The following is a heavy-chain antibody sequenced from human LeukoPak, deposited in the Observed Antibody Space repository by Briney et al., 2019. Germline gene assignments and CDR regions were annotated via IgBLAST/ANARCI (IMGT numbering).Heavy chain of an antibody. CDR1: GGSFSGYY. J-gene: IGHJ4*02. V-gene: IGHV4-34*01. D-gene: IGHD2-15*01. CDR3: ARWWYITRAFDY. Sequence: SETLSLTCAVYGGSFSGYYWSWIRQPPGKGLEWIGEINHSGSTNYNPSFKSRVTISVDTSKNQFSLKLSSVTAADTAVYYCARWWYITRAFDYWGQGTLVTVSS. CDR2: INHSGST.